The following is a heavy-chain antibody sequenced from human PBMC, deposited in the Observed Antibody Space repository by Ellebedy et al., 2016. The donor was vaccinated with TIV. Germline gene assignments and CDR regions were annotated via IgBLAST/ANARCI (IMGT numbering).Heavy chain of an antibody. D-gene: IGHD5-24*01. CDR1: GGTFSSYA. V-gene: IGHV1-69*13. CDR2: IIPIFGTA. J-gene: IGHJ6*02. Sequence: ASVKVSCKASGGTFSSYAISWVRQAPGQGLEWMGGIIPIFGTANYAQKFQGRVTITADESTSTAYMELSSLRSEDTAVYYCARVRAVRATIQSPDLYYYGMDVWGQGTTVTVSS. CDR3: ARVRAVRATIQSPDLYYYGMDV.